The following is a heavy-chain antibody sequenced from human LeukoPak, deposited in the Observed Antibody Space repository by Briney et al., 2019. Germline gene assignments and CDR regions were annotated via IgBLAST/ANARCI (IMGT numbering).Heavy chain of an antibody. Sequence: GGSLRVSCAVSGITLSNYGMSWVRQAPGKGLEWVAGISDSGGRTNYADSVKGRFTISRDNPKNTLYLQMNSLRAEDTAVYFCAKRGVVIRVILVGFHKEAYYFDSWGQGALVTVSS. CDR1: GITLSNYG. V-gene: IGHV3-23*01. CDR2: ISDSGGRT. D-gene: IGHD3-22*01. CDR3: AKRGVVIRVILVGFHKEAYYFDS. J-gene: IGHJ4*02.